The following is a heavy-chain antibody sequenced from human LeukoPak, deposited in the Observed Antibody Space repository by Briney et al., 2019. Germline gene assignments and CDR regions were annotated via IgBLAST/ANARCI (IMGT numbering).Heavy chain of an antibody. V-gene: IGHV4-34*01. CDR2: INHSGYT. CDR1: GVPFSNYY. J-gene: IGHJ4*02. CDR3: TGAVAGHPD. D-gene: IGHD6-19*01. Sequence: SETLSLTCAVSGVPFSNYYWSWVRQSPRQGLEWIGEINHSGYTNYNPSLKSRVTMSIDTSKNQFYLMVTSVTAADTGVYYCTGAVAGHPDWGQGTLVTVSS.